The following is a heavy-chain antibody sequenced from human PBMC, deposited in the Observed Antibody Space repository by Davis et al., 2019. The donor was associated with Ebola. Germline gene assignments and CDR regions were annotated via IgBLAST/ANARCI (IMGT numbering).Heavy chain of an antibody. D-gene: IGHD2-2*01. CDR3: ARHVGCISTSCSMYNWFDP. V-gene: IGHV5-10-1*01. CDR2: IDPSDSYT. J-gene: IGHJ5*02. CDR1: GYSFTSYW. Sequence: GESLKISCKGSGYSFTSYWISWVRQMPGKGLEWMGRIDPSDSYTNYSPSFQGHVTISADKSISTAYLQWSSLKASDTAMYYCARHVGCISTSCSMYNWFDPWGQGTLVTVSS.